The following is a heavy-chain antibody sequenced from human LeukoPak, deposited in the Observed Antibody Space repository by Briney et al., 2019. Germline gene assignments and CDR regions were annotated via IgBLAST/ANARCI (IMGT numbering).Heavy chain of an antibody. D-gene: IGHD4-17*01. CDR2: ISYDGSNK. J-gene: IGHJ4*02. V-gene: IGHV3-30*03. CDR1: GFTFSSYG. CDR3: ARDERASTVPGFDY. Sequence: GGSLRLSCAASGFTFSSYGMHWVRQAPGKGLEWVAVISYDGSNKYYADSVKGRFTISRDNSKNTLYLQMNSLRAEDTAVYYCARDERASTVPGFDYWGQGTLVTVSS.